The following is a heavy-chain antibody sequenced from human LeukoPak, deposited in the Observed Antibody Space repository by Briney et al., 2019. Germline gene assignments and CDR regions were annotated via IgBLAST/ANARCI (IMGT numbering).Heavy chain of an antibody. CDR3: ARLSYYDFWSGYSPAYYFDY. CDR1: GGSVSSGSYY. D-gene: IGHD3-3*01. J-gene: IGHJ4*02. Sequence: SETLSLTCTVSGGSVSSGSYYWSWIRQPPGKGLEWIGYIYYSGSTNYNPSLKSRVTISVDTSKNQFSLKLSSVTAADTAVYYCARLSYYDFWSGYSPAYYFDYWGQGTLVTVSS. V-gene: IGHV4-61*01. CDR2: IYYSGST.